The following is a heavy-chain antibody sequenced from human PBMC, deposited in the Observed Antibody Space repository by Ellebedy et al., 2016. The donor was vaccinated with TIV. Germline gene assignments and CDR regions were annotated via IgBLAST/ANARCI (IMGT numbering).Heavy chain of an antibody. D-gene: IGHD1-26*01. Sequence: GESLKISCAASGFHFRSYWMTSVRQDPGKGLEWVAKIRQEGDEIYYGEPVKGRFTISRDNAKNSLFLQMNSLRVEDTAVYYCARRASYGNYAVQVNPWFDPWGQGTLVTVSS. V-gene: IGHV3-7*01. CDR2: IRQEGDEI. CDR1: GFHFRSYW. CDR3: ARRASYGNYAVQVNPWFDP. J-gene: IGHJ5*02.